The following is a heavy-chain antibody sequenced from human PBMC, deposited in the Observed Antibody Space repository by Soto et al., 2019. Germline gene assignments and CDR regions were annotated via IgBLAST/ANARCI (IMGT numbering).Heavy chain of an antibody. CDR3: ARDRIVPYGYGMDV. D-gene: IGHD1-26*01. CDR1: GFTFRSYG. Sequence: QMQLVESGGGVVQPGRSLRLSCAASGFTFRSYGIHWVRTAPGKGLEWVALIWFDGSKKYYVDSVKGRFAVSRDNSKNTLYLQMNSLRVEDTAVYYWARDRIVPYGYGMDVWGQGTTVTVAS. J-gene: IGHJ6*02. V-gene: IGHV3-33*01. CDR2: IWFDGSKK.